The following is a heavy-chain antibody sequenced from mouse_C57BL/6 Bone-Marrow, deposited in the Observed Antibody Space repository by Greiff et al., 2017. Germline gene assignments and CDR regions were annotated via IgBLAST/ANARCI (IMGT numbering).Heavy chain of an antibody. D-gene: IGHD2-5*01. CDR3: ARDSNYPYFDY. CDR2: ISRGSSNI. J-gene: IGHJ2*01. V-gene: IGHV5-17*01. CDR1: GFTFSDYG. Sequence: EVQLVESGAGLVKPGGSLKLSCAASGFTFSDYGMHWVRQAPGKGLEWVAYISRGSSNIYYADTVKGRFTISRDNATNTLYLQMTSLTSEDTAMYYCARDSNYPYFDYWGQGTTLTVSS.